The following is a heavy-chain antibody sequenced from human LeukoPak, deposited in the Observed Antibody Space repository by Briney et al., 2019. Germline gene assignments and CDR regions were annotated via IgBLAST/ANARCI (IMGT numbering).Heavy chain of an antibody. D-gene: IGHD1-26*01. J-gene: IGHJ6*02. CDR3: AGPLGATTPYYYYGMDV. CDR1: GYTFTSYD. CDR2: INPNSGGT. Sequence: ASVKVSCKASGYTFTSYDINWVRQAPGQGLEWMGWINPNSGGTNYAQKFQGRVTMTRDTSISTAYMELSRLRSDDTAVYYCAGPLGATTPYYYYGMDVWGQGTTVTVSS. V-gene: IGHV1-2*02.